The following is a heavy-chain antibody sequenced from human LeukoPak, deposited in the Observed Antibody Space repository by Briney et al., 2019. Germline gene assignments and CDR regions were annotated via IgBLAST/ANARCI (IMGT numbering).Heavy chain of an antibody. V-gene: IGHV1-2*02. Sequence: ASVTVSCKASGYTFTGYYMHGVRQAPGQGLEWMGWINPNSGGTNYAQKFQGRVTMTRDTSISTAYMELRRLRSDDTAVYYCARDLEDNGIVGATGWFDRWGQGTLVTVSS. J-gene: IGHJ5*02. CDR2: INPNSGGT. CDR1: GYTFTGYY. D-gene: IGHD1-26*01. CDR3: ARDLEDNGIVGATGWFDR.